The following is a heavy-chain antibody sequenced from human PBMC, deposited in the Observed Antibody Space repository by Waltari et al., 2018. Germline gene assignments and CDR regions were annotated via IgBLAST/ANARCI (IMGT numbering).Heavy chain of an antibody. CDR2: IIPIFGTA. J-gene: IGHJ4*02. V-gene: IGHV1-69*01. D-gene: IGHD5-18*01. CDR1: GGTFSRSA. CDR3: ARAEGYSYGYRGDY. Sequence: QVQLVQSGAAVKKPGSSLKVSCKASGGTFSRSAIRWVRPAPGQGLEWMGGIIPIFGTAYYAQKFQGRVTITADESTSTAYMELSSLRSEDTAVYYCARAEGYSYGYRGDYWGQGTLVTVSS.